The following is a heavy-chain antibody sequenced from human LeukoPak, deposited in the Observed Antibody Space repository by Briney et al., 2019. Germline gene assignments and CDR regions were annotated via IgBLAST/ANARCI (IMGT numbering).Heavy chain of an antibody. D-gene: IGHD5-18*01. V-gene: IGHV3-48*03. CDR2: ISSSGSTI. J-gene: IGHJ4*02. CDR3: ATLPNYSYGHPYYFDY. CDR1: GFTFSSYE. Sequence: PGGSLRLSCAASGFTFSSYEMNWVRQAPGKGLEWVSYISSSGSTIYYADSVKGRFTISRDNSKNTLYLQMNSLRAEDTAVYYCATLPNYSYGHPYYFDYWGQGTLVTVPS.